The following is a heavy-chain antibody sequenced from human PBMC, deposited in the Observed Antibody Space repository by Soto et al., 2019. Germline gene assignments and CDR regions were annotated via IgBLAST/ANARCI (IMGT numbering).Heavy chain of an antibody. J-gene: IGHJ4*02. CDR1: GGTLSNYV. CDR2: IIPLSATA. Sequence: GASVKVSCKASGGTLSNYVIIWLRQAPGQGLEWMGGIIPLSATANYAQRFQGRVTITADESTSTAYMDLTRLRSEDTAVYYCAREGFGGSYLVSWGQGTLVTVYS. D-gene: IGHD2-15*01. V-gene: IGHV1-69*13. CDR3: AREGFGGSYLVS.